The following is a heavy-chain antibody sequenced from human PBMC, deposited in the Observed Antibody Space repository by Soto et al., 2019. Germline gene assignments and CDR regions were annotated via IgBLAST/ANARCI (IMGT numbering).Heavy chain of an antibody. Sequence: SLRLSCAASGFTFSNAWMSWVRQAPGKGLEWVGRIKSKTDGGTTDYAAPVKGRFTISRDDSKNTLYLQMNSLKTEDTAVYYCTTVEIAVAGTLSYYYYGMDVWGQGTTVTVSS. V-gene: IGHV3-15*01. J-gene: IGHJ6*02. D-gene: IGHD6-19*01. CDR1: GFTFSNAW. CDR2: IKSKTDGGTT. CDR3: TTVEIAVAGTLSYYYYGMDV.